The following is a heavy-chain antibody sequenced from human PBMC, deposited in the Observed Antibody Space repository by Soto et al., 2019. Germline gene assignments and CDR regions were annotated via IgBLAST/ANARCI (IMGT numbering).Heavy chain of an antibody. J-gene: IGHJ3*02. D-gene: IGHD6-19*01. V-gene: IGHV4-31*03. CDR1: GGSIISCGYY. Sequence: SETLSLTCTVSGGSIISCGYYWSLIRQHPGKGLEWIGYIYYSGSTYYNPSLKSRVTISVDTSKNQFSLKLSSVTAADTAVYYCVRGAEQWLISRLEAFNIWGKGTMFT. CDR3: VRGAEQWLISRLEAFNI. CDR2: IYYSGST.